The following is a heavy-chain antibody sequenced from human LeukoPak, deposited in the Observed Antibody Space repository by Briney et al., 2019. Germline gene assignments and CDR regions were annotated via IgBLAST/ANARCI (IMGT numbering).Heavy chain of an antibody. V-gene: IGHV1-18*01. CDR3: ARTYCSGGSCYSPDY. D-gene: IGHD2-15*01. Sequence: GASVKVSCKASGYTFTSYGISWVRQAPGQGLEWMGWISPYNGNTNYAQKLQGRVTVTTDTSTSTAYMELRSLRSDDTAVYYCARTYCSGGSCYSPDYWGQGTLVTVSS. CDR2: ISPYNGNT. J-gene: IGHJ4*02. CDR1: GYTFTSYG.